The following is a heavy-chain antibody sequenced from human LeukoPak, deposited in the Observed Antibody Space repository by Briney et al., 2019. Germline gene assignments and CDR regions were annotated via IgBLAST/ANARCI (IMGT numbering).Heavy chain of an antibody. CDR2: ISSSSSYI. J-gene: IGHJ4*02. CDR3: ARDNYGSGSYYTGSFDY. CDR1: GFIFNNAW. Sequence: GGSLRLSCAASGFIFNNAWMSWVRQAPGKGLEWVSSISSSSSYIYYADSVEGRFTISRDNAKNSLYLQMNSLRAEDTAVYYCARDNYGSGSYYTGSFDYWGQGTLVTVSS. D-gene: IGHD3-10*01. V-gene: IGHV3-21*01.